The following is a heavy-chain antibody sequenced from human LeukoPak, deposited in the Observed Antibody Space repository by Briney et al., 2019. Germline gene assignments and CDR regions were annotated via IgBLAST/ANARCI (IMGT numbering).Heavy chain of an antibody. D-gene: IGHD5-24*01. CDR2: TYYSSKWYN. Sequence: SQALSLTCAISGDSFSTNSASWNWIRQSPSRGLEWLGRTYYSSKWYNDYAVSVKSRITINPDTSKNQFSLELSSVTPEDTAVYYCARDEDGYNTFDYWGQGTLVTVSS. CDR1: GDSFSTNSAS. J-gene: IGHJ4*02. V-gene: IGHV6-1*01. CDR3: ARDEDGYNTFDY.